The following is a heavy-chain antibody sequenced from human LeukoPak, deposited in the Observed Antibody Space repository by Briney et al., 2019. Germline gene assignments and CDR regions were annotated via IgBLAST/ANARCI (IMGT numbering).Heavy chain of an antibody. CDR3: IRGSNAWSGMDV. CDR1: GFTFSNYW. D-gene: IGHD6-19*01. J-gene: IGHJ6*02. CDR2: IDNDGTFT. V-gene: IGHV3-74*01. Sequence: GGSLRLSRSASGFTFSNYWMHWARQAPGKGLVWVTRIDNDGTFTNYADSVKGRFTISRDNAKNTLYLQMNGLRVEDTAVYYCIRGSNAWSGMDVWGQGTTVTVSS.